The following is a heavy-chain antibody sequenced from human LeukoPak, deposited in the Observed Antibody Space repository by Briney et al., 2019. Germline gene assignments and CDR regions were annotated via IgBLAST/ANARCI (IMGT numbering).Heavy chain of an antibody. CDR1: GGSISSGGYY. CDR2: IYHSGST. Sequence: SETLSLTCTVSGGSISSGGYYWSWIRQPPGKGLEWIGYIYHSGSTYYNPSLKSRVTISVDTSKNQFSLKLSSVTAADTAVYYCARGRTYYDILTGYFFDYWGQGTLVTVSS. V-gene: IGHV4-30-2*01. J-gene: IGHJ4*02. D-gene: IGHD3-9*01. CDR3: ARGRTYYDILTGYFFDY.